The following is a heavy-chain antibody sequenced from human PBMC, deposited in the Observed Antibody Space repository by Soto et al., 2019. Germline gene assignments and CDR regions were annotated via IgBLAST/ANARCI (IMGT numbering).Heavy chain of an antibody. J-gene: IGHJ6*02. D-gene: IGHD7-27*01. CDR1: GDSITTYKW. CDR3: ATCQLGEYYYAMDI. CDR2: IYDSGNT. V-gene: IGHV4-4*02. Sequence: SETLSLTCGVSGDSITTYKWWTWVRQTPGKGLEWIGEIYDSGNTRYNPSLKSRVTISKDTSKNELSLKLSSVTVADTAVYYCATCQLGEYYYAMDIWGQGTTVTVSS.